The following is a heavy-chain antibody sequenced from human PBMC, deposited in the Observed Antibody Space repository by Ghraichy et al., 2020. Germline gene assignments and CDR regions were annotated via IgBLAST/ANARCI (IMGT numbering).Heavy chain of an antibody. CDR1: GFTFSSYW. CDR3: ARQSTSWEYYDILTGYRGGGMDV. Sequence: LSLTCAASGFTFSSYWMSWVRQAPGKGLEWVANIKQDGSEKYYVDSVKGRFTISRDNAKNSLYLQMNSLRAEDTAVYYCARQSTSWEYYDILTGYRGGGMDVWGQGTTVTVSS. V-gene: IGHV3-7*01. J-gene: IGHJ6*02. CDR2: IKQDGSEK. D-gene: IGHD3-9*01.